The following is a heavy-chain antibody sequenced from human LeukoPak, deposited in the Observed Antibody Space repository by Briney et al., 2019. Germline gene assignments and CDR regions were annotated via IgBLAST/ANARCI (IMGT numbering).Heavy chain of an antibody. CDR3: ARVEMATIKGGNIYYYYYGMDV. CDR2: IYYSGST. V-gene: IGHV4-61*01. D-gene: IGHD5-24*01. CDR1: GGSVSSGSYY. Sequence: PSETLSLTCTVSGGSVSSGSYYWSWIRQPPGKGLEWIGYIYYSGSTNYNPSLKSRVTISVDTSKNQFSLKLSSVTAADTAVYYCARVEMATIKGGNIYYYYYGMDVWGQGTTVTVSS. J-gene: IGHJ6*02.